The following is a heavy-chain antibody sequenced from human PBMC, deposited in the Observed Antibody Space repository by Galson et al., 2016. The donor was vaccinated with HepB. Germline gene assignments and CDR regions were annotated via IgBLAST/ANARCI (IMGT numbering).Heavy chain of an antibody. D-gene: IGHD6-13*01. CDR1: GFTLNNYA. CDR3: TKCRGYSSPGGVPGGPFDY. CDR2: ISYDGSSK. V-gene: IGHV3-30*04. Sequence: SLRLSCAASGFTLNNYALNWVRQAPGKGLEWVALISYDGSSKYYADSVKGRFTIPRDSSKNTLFLQMNSLRPEDTAVYYCTKCRGYSSPGGVPGGPFDYWGQGALITVSS. J-gene: IGHJ4*02.